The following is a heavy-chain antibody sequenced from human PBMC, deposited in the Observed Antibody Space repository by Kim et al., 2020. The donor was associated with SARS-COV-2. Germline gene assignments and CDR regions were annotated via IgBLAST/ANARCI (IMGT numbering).Heavy chain of an antibody. CDR2: IRSKANSYAT. D-gene: IGHD3-10*01. J-gene: IGHJ6*02. V-gene: IGHV3-73*01. Sequence: GGSLRLSCAASGFTFSGSAMHWVRQASGKGLEWVGRIRSKANSYATAYAASVKGRFTISRDDSKNTAYLQMNNLKTEDTAVYYCTVHYYGSGSYQYYYYGMDVWGQGTTVTVSS. CDR1: GFTFSGSA. CDR3: TVHYYGSGSYQYYYYGMDV.